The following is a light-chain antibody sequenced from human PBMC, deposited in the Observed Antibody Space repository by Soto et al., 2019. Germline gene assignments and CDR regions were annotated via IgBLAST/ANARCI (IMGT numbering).Light chain of an antibody. Sequence: EIVLTHSPATLSLSPGERATLSCSASQSVSSYLAWYQQKPGQAPRLLMSGTSNRATGTPDRFSGSGSGTDFTLTISRLEPEDFAVYYCQQCGSPPITFGQGTRLEIK. J-gene: IGKJ5*01. V-gene: IGKV3-20*01. CDR3: QQCGSPPIT. CDR2: GTS. CDR1: QSVSSY.